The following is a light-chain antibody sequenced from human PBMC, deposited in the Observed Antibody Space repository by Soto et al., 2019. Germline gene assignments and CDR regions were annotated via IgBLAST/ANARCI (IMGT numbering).Light chain of an antibody. V-gene: IGKV3-15*01. CDR3: QQYNIWPLT. Sequence: EIVLTQSPGTLSLSPGERATLSCRASQSVSSRFLAWYQQKLGQAPRLLIYGASNGATDIPARFSGSGSGTEFNLTISRLQSEDFAVYYCQQYNIWPLTFGGGTKVDIK. CDR1: QSVSSRF. CDR2: GAS. J-gene: IGKJ4*01.